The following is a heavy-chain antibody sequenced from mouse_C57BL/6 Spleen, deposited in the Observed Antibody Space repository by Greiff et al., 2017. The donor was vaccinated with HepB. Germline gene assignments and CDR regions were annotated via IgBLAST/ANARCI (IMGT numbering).Heavy chain of an antibody. D-gene: IGHD2-12*01. CDR3: TTDYRDAMDY. CDR2: IDPENGDT. Sequence: VQLKQSGAELVRPGASVKLSCTASGFNIKDDYMHWVKQRPEQGLEWIGWIDPENGDTEYASKFQGKATITADTSSNTAYLQLSSLTSEDTAVYYCTTDYRDAMDYWGQGTSVTVSS. J-gene: IGHJ4*01. CDR1: GFNIKDDY. V-gene: IGHV14-4*01.